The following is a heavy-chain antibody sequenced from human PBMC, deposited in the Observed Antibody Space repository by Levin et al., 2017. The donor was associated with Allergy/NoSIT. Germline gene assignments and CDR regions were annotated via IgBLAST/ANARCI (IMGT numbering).Heavy chain of an antibody. Sequence: SVKVSCKASGGTFSSYAISWVRQAPGQGLEWMGRIIPILGIANYAQKFQGRVTITADKSTSTAYMELSSLRSEDTAVYYCARDYSSGWYGAFDIWGQGTMVTVSS. V-gene: IGHV1-69*04. CDR3: ARDYSSGWYGAFDI. CDR1: GGTFSSYA. D-gene: IGHD6-19*01. J-gene: IGHJ3*02. CDR2: IIPILGIA.